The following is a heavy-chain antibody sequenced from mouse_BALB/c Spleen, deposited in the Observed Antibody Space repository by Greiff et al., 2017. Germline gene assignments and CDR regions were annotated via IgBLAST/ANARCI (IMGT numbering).Heavy chain of an antibody. Sequence: EVQGVESGGGLVKPGGSLKLSCAASGFTFSSYTMSWVRQTPEKRLEWVATISSGGSYTYYPDSVKGRFTISRDNAKNTLYLQMSSLKSEDTAMYYCTRGLITTATWYAMDYWGQGTSVTVSS. CDR2: ISSGGSYT. J-gene: IGHJ4*01. CDR3: TRGLITTATWYAMDY. D-gene: IGHD1-2*01. CDR1: GFTFSSYT. V-gene: IGHV5-6-4*01.